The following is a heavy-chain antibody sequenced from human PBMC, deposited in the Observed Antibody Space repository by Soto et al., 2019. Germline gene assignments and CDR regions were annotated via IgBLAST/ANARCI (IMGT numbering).Heavy chain of an antibody. CDR2: ISSSGTGT. D-gene: IGHD4-17*01. CDR1: GFTFSSYE. CDR3: VRDLHEPLAADALREAN. V-gene: IGHV3-48*03. J-gene: IGHJ4*02. Sequence: EMQLVQSGGGLVQPGGSLRLSCAASGFTFSSYETHWVRQAPGKGLEWISYISSSGTGTYYADSVRGRFTMSRDNTKNSVSLQMYSLRAEDTAIYYCVRDLHEPLAADALREANWGQGTQVTVSS.